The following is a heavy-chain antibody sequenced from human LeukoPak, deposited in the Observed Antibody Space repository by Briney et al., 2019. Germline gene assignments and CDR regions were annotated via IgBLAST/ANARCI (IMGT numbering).Heavy chain of an antibody. CDR2: ISGNRDTI. Sequence: GGSLRLSCAASGFTFSIYSMNWVRQAPGKGLEWVSHISGNRDTIYHADSVKGRFTVSRDNSKNTLYLQMNSLRAEDTAIYYCAKDGSSGIAATADAFDIWGQGTMVTVSS. V-gene: IGHV3-48*01. J-gene: IGHJ3*02. CDR1: GFTFSIYS. D-gene: IGHD6-13*01. CDR3: AKDGSSGIAATADAFDI.